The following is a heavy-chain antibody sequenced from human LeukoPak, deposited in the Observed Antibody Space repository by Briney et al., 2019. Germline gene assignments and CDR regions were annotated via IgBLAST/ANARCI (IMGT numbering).Heavy chain of an antibody. CDR2: IKQDGSEK. Sequence: GGSLRLSCAASGFTFNNYWMSWVRQAPGKGLEWVANIKQDGSEKYYVDSVKGRLTISRDNAKNSLYLQMNSLRADDAAMYYCARDSRALPSWGQGTLVTVSS. J-gene: IGHJ4*02. CDR3: ARDSRALPS. V-gene: IGHV3-7*01. CDR1: GFTFNNYW.